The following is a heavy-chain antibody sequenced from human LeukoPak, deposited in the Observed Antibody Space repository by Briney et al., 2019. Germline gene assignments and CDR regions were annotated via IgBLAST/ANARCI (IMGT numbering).Heavy chain of an antibody. D-gene: IGHD3-22*01. Sequence: SERLSLTCAVSGYSISSGYYRGWIRQPPGKGLEWIGSIYHSGSTYYNPSLKSRVTISVDTSKNQFSLKLSSVTAADTAVYYCARAVYYDSSGYYHNFDYWGQGTLVTVSS. V-gene: IGHV4-38-2*01. J-gene: IGHJ4*02. CDR3: ARAVYYDSSGYYHNFDY. CDR2: IYHSGST. CDR1: GYSISSGYY.